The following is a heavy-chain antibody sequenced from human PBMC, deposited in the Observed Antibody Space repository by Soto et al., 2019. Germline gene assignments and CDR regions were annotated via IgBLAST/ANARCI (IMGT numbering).Heavy chain of an antibody. CDR1: GFTFSSYS. Sequence: EVQLVESGGGLVQPGGSLRLSCAASGFTFSSYSMNWVRQAPGKGLEWVSYISSSSSTIYYADSVKGRFTISRDNAKNSLYPQKNSLREEDPVFIYGARVTMAVGGQGTRFPVS. CDR3: ARVTMAV. CDR2: ISSSSSTI. J-gene: IGHJ6*02. D-gene: IGHD5-12*01. V-gene: IGHV3-48*02.